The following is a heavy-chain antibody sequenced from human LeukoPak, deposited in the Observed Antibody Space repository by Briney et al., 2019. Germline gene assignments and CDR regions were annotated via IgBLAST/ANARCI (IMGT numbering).Heavy chain of an antibody. CDR2: ISYDRSNK. Sequence: GGSLRLSCAASGFTFSSYAMHWVRQAPGKGREWVAAISYDRSNKYYADSVKGRFTISRDNSENTLYLQMNSLKIEDTAVYYCARDGGAWIQLWLSFDYWGQGTLVTVSS. CDR3: ARDGGAWIQLWLSFDY. CDR1: GFTFSSYA. D-gene: IGHD5-18*01. V-gene: IGHV3-30-3*01. J-gene: IGHJ4*02.